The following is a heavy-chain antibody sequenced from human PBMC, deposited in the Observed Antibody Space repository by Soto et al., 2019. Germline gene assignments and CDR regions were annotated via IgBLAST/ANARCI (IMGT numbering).Heavy chain of an antibody. CDR1: GDSISSPNW. CDR2: IYHSGST. J-gene: IGHJ4*02. D-gene: IGHD2-15*01. CDR3: ERHEDYSTLDH. Sequence: SETLSLTCGISGDSISSPNWWTWVRQPPGEGLEWIGEIYHSGSTNYNPSLKSRVTISLDKSKNQFSLRLRSLTAADTAIYYCERHEDYSTLDHWGQGILVTVSS. V-gene: IGHV4-4*02.